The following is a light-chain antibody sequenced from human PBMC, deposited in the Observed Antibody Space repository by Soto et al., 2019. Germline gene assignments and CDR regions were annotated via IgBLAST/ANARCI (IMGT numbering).Light chain of an antibody. CDR3: QQYGSSPSIT. CDR2: GAS. V-gene: IGKV3-20*01. J-gene: IGKJ5*01. CDR1: QSVSSSY. Sequence: EIVLTQSPGTLSLSPGERSTLSCRASQSVSSSYLAWYQQKPGQAPRLLIYGASSRATGIPDRFSGSGSGTDFTLTISRLEPEDFAVYYCQQYGSSPSITFGQWTRLEIQ.